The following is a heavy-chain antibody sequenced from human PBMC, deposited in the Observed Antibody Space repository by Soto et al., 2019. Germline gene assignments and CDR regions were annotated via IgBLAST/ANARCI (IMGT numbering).Heavy chain of an antibody. CDR2: ISRSHSAI. CDR1: GWSVSNSG. V-gene: IGHV3-48*02. Sequence: PGGSLRLFCSASGWSVSNSGMFWVRQAPGKGLEWISYISRSHSAIYYADSVKGRFTMSRDNAKNSLFLQMNSLRDEDRAVYYCATEGPNGYIPYYFVTWCQGVPLTVFS. CDR3: ATEGPNGYIPYYFVT. D-gene: IGHD5-12*01. J-gene: IGHJ4*02.